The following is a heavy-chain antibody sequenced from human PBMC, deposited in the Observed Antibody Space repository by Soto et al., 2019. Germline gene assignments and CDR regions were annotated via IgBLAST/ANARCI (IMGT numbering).Heavy chain of an antibody. V-gene: IGHV1-69*01. J-gene: IGHJ5*02. Sequence: QVQLVQSGAEVKKPGSSVKVSCKASGGTFSSYAISWVRQAPGQGLEWMGGIIPIFGTAKYAQKFQGRVTINADESTSTAYMELSSLRAEDTAVYYCARVTYYYDSSGYPGWFGPWGQGTLVTVSS. CDR1: GGTFSSYA. CDR2: IIPIFGTA. CDR3: ARVTYYYDSSGYPGWFGP. D-gene: IGHD3-22*01.